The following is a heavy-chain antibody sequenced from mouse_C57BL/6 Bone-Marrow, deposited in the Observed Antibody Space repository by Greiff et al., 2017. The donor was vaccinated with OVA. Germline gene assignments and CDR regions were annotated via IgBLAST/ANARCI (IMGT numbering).Heavy chain of an antibody. CDR1: GFSINSDCY. V-gene: IGHV3-3*01. CDR3: ARDPFGASTVVAPYWYFDV. CDR2: TFYSGIT. J-gene: IGHJ1*03. Sequence: EVQLQESGPSLVRPSQTLSLTCTVTGFSINSDCYWIWIRQFPGNKLEYIGYTFYSGITYYNPSLESRTYITRDTSKNQFSLKLSSVTTEDTATYYCARDPFGASTVVAPYWYFDVWGTGTTVTVSS. D-gene: IGHD1-1*01.